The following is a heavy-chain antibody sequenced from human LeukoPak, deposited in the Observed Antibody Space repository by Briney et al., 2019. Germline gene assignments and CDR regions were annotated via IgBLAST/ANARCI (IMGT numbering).Heavy chain of an antibody. D-gene: IGHD3-22*01. J-gene: IGHJ4*02. CDR3: ASSLYYYDSRNYPYFDY. CDR1: GGSFSGNY. Sequence: PSETLSLTCAVYGGSFSGNYWSWIRQPPGKGLEWLGEINHSGGTNYNPSLKSRVTISVDTSKNQFSLKLSSVTAADTAVYYCASSLYYYDSRNYPYFDYWGQGTLVTVSS. V-gene: IGHV4-34*01. CDR2: INHSGGT.